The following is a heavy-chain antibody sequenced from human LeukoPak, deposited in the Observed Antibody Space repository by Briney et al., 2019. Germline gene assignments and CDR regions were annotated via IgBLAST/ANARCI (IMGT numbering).Heavy chain of an antibody. V-gene: IGHV3-30*03. CDR1: GFTFSNYG. CDR3: ARDRADGYNYGDYFDN. D-gene: IGHD5-18*01. Sequence: GGSLRLSCTASGFTFSNYGMHWVRQAPGKGLEWVAVISYDGSNKYYADSVKGRFTISRDNSKNTLYLQMNSLRAEDTAVYYCARDRADGYNYGDYFDNWGQGTLVTVSS. J-gene: IGHJ4*02. CDR2: ISYDGSNK.